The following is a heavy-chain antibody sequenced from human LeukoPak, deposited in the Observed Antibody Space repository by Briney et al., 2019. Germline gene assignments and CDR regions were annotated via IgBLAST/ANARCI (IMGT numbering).Heavy chain of an antibody. CDR2: ISSSSTTI. J-gene: IGHJ4*02. V-gene: IGHV3-48*02. Sequence: GGSLRLSCAASGFTFSSYTMNWVRQAPGKGLEWVSSISSSSTTIFYADSVKGRFTISRDNAKNSLFLQMNGLRDEDTALYYCARERVIAAAGDGFDSWGQGTLVTVSS. CDR3: ARERVIAAAGDGFDS. CDR1: GFTFSSYT. D-gene: IGHD2-21*01.